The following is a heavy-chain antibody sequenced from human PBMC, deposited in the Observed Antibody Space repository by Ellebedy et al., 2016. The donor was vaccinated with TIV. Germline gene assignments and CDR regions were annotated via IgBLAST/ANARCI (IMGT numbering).Heavy chain of an antibody. J-gene: IGHJ6*02. CDR3: ARDAPSYGMDV. CDR2: FMSFNGKT. Sequence: AASVKVSCKVSGYSFAEYGLSWVRQAPGQGPEWMGWFMSFNGKTAYAQRFQGRVTMTIDPSTNTAYLELRSLRSDDTAVYYCARDAPSYGMDVWGQGTTVTVSS. V-gene: IGHV1-18*04. CDR1: GYSFAEYG.